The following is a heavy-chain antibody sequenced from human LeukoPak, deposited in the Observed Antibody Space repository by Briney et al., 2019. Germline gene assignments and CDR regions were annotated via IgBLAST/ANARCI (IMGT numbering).Heavy chain of an antibody. Sequence: SGPTLVNPTQTLTLTCTFSGFSLSTSGVGVGWFRQPPGKALEWLAVIYWDDDKRYSPSLKSRLTITKDTSKNQVVLTMTNMDPVDTATYYCARSDCSSTSCYLFDYWGQGTLVTVSS. D-gene: IGHD2-2*01. CDR2: IYWDDDK. J-gene: IGHJ4*02. CDR1: GFSLSTSGVG. CDR3: ARSDCSSTSCYLFDY. V-gene: IGHV2-5*02.